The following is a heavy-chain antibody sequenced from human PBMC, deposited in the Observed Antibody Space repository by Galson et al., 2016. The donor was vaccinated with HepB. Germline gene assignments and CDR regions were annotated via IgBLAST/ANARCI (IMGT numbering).Heavy chain of an antibody. J-gene: IGHJ6*02. V-gene: IGHV3-7*01. CDR1: GFSFSNYR. CDR3: ARDNKWLLSYYFYYSMDV. CDR2: IKQDGSEN. D-gene: IGHD3-22*01. Sequence: SLRLSCAASGFSFSNYRMSWVRQSPGKGLEWVANIKQDGSENYYVDSVKGRFTTSRDNAKNSLYLQMNSLRAEDTAVYYCARDNKWLLSYYFYYSMDVWGQGTTVTVSS.